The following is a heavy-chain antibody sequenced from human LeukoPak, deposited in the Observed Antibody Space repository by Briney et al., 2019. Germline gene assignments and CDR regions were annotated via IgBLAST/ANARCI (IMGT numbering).Heavy chain of an antibody. V-gene: IGHV3-21*04. CDR2: ISDSSSYI. CDR3: AKIPSYGSASYFDY. J-gene: IGHJ4*02. D-gene: IGHD3-10*01. Sequence: GGSLRLSCAASGFTFSIYSMNWVRQAPGKGLEWVSSISDSSSYIYYADSVKGRFTISRDNSKNTLYLQMNSLRAEDTAVYYCAKIPSYGSASYFDYWGQGTLVTVSS. CDR1: GFTFSIYS.